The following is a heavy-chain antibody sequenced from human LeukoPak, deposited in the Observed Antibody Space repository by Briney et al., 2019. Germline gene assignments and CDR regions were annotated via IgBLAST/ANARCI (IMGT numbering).Heavy chain of an antibody. D-gene: IGHD5-24*01. CDR3: ATIEMGHYYMDV. J-gene: IGHJ6*03. CDR1: GGTFSSYA. V-gene: IGHV1-69*06. CDR2: IIPIFGTA. Sequence: SVKVSCKASGGTFSSYAISWVRQAPGQGLEWMGGIIPIFGTANYAQKFQGRVTMTEDTSTDTAYMELSSLRSEDTAVYYCATIEMGHYYMDVWGKGTTVTVSS.